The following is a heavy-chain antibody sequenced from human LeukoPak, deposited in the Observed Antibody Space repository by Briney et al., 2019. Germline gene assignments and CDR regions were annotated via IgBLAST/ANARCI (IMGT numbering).Heavy chain of an antibody. V-gene: IGHV3-53*01. CDR1: GFIVSSNY. J-gene: IGHJ4*02. Sequence: GGSLRLSCAASGFIVSSNYMSWVRQAPGKGLEWVSVIYSGGSTYYADSVKGRFTISRDNSKNTLYLQMNSQRAEDTAVYYCARDLNYYDSGVYWGQGTLVTVSS. CDR2: IYSGGST. D-gene: IGHD3-10*01. CDR3: ARDLNYYDSGVY.